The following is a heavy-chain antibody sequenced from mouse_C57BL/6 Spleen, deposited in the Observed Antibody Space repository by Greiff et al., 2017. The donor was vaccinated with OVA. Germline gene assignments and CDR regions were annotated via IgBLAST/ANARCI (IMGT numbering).Heavy chain of an antibody. CDR3: TRRYDYDYAMDY. J-gene: IGHJ4*01. CDR1: GFTINDYY. V-gene: IGHV14-2*01. Sequence: EVQLQQSGAELVKPGASVKLSCTASGFTINDYYMHWVQQTTEQGLEWIGRIDPEDGETNYAPKFQGKATITADTSSNTAYLQLSSLTSEDTAVYYCTRRYDYDYAMDYWGQGTSVTVSA. CDR2: IDPEDGET. D-gene: IGHD2-4*01.